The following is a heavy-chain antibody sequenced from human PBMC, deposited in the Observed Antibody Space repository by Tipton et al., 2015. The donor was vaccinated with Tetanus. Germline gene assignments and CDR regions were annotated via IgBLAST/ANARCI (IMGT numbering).Heavy chain of an antibody. CDR2: ISSSSSYI. J-gene: IGHJ4*02. D-gene: IGHD3-22*01. CDR1: GFTFSSYS. CDR3: ARDLASDDGSGPYFDY. Sequence: SLRLSCAASGFTFSSYSMNWVRQAPGKGLEWVSSISSSSSYIYYADSVKGRFTISRDNAKNSLYLQMNSLRAEDTAVYYCARDLASDDGSGPYFDYWGQGPLVTVSS. V-gene: IGHV3-21*01.